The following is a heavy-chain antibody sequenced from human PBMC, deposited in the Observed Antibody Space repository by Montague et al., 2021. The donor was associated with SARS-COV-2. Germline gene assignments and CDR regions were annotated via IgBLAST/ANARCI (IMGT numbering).Heavy chain of an antibody. CDR2: INHSGST. J-gene: IGHJ4*02. V-gene: IGHV4-34*01. CDR1: GGSFSGYY. CDR3: ASTDVVVGPMPMPFDY. D-gene: IGHD2-15*01. Sequence: SETLSLTCAVYGGSFSGYYWSWIRQPPGKGLEWIGEINHSGSTNYNPSLKSRVTMSVDKSKNQFSLRLSSVTAADTAVYYCASTDVVVGPMPMPFDYWGQGTLVTVSS.